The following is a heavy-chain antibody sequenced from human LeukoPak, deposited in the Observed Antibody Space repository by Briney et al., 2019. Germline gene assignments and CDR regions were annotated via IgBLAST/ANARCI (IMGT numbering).Heavy chain of an antibody. V-gene: IGHV3-7*01. D-gene: IGHD3-22*01. CDR1: GFTFSSYW. CDR2: IKKDGSEK. J-gene: IGHJ4*02. CDR3: ARDRPRPGYDSSGYYYSDYFDY. Sequence: GGSLRLSCAASGFTFSSYWMSWVRQAPGKGLEWVANIKKDGSEKYYVDSVKGRFTISRDNAKTSLYLQMNSLRAEDTAVYYCARDRPRPGYDSSGYYYSDYFDYWGQGTLVTVSS.